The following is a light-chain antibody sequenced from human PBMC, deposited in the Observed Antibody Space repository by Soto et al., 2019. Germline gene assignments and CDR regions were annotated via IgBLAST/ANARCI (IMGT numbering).Light chain of an antibody. CDR3: TSYKTVSTYV. CDR1: SSDIGGYNF. V-gene: IGLV2-14*01. CDR2: EVG. Sequence: QSALTQPASVSGSPGQSITIACTGTSSDIGGYNFVSWYQQHPGKAPKLLIYEVGNRPSGVSNRFSGSKSGNTASLTISGLPAEDEAHYYCTSYKTVSTYVFGTGTKLTVL. J-gene: IGLJ1*01.